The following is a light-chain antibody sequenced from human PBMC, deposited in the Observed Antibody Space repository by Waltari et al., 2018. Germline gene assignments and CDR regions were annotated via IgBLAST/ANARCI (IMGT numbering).Light chain of an antibody. J-gene: IGLJ3*02. V-gene: IGLV1-47*01. CDR3: AAWDDSLSGRV. CDR1: RSNTGSNY. Sequence: QSVLTQPPSASGTPGQRVTISCSGSRSNTGSNYVYWYQQVPGTAPKLIIYRNNQRPSGVPYRFSGSKSGTSASLAIRWLRSEDEADYYCAAWDDSLSGRVFGGGTKVTVL. CDR2: RNN.